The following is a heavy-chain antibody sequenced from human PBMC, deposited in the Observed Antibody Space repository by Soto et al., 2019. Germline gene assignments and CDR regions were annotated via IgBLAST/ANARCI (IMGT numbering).Heavy chain of an antibody. CDR3: ARDLGGYVQLWDKSTY. V-gene: IGHV3-30*04. J-gene: IGHJ1*01. CDR2: ISFDAGEK. D-gene: IGHD5-12*01. CDR1: GFRFSGFG. Sequence: QVQLVESGGGVVQPGASLTLSCAASGFRFSGFGMHWVRQAPGKGLEWVAVISFDAGEKFYVDSVKGRFSISSDDSHSKVFLQMNSLRREDTGVYYCARDLGGYVQLWDKSTYWGQGTLVNVS.